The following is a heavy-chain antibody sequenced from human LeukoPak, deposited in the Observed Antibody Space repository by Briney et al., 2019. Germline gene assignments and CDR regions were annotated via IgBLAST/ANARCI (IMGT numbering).Heavy chain of an antibody. D-gene: IGHD2-15*01. CDR3: ARDIGDIVVVVAPDY. J-gene: IGHJ4*02. V-gene: IGHV1-2*02. CDR2: INPNSGGT. CDR1: GYTFTSYA. Sequence: ASVKVSCKASGYTFTSYAMNWVRQAPGQGLEWMGWINPNSGGTNYAQKFQGRVTMTRDTSISTAYMELSRLRSDDTAVYYCARDIGDIVVVVAPDYWGQGTLVTVSS.